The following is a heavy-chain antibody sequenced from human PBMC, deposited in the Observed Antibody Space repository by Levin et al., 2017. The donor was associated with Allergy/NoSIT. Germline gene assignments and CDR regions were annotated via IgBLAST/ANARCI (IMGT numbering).Heavy chain of an antibody. D-gene: IGHD1-1*01. CDR1: GYTFTSYG. J-gene: IGHJ6*02. CDR3: ARGGLNWNDPGYYYYGMDV. CDR2: ISAYNGNT. V-gene: IGHV1-18*01. Sequence: ASVKVSCKASGYTFTSYGISWVRQAPGQGLEWMGWISAYNGNTNYAQKLQGRVTMTTDTSTSTAYMELRSLRSDDTAVYYCARGGLNWNDPGYYYYGMDVWGQGTTVTVSS.